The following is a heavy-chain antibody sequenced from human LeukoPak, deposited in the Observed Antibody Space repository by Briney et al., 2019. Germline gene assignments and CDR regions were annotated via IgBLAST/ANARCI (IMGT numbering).Heavy chain of an antibody. Sequence: PSQTLSLTCTVSGGSISSGDYYWSWIRQPPGKGLEWIGYIYYSGSTYYNPSLKSRVTISVDTSKNQFSLKLSSVTAADTAVYYCARAPYSSGWYGVDYWGQGTLVTVS. CDR1: GGSISSGDYY. CDR2: IYYSGST. CDR3: ARAPYSSGWYGVDY. J-gene: IGHJ4*02. V-gene: IGHV4-30-4*08. D-gene: IGHD6-19*01.